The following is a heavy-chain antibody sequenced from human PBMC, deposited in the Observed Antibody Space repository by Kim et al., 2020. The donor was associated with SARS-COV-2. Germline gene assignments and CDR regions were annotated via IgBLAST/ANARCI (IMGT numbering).Heavy chain of an antibody. CDR3: AREKIAVAGTMGRAFDI. CDR1: GYTFTSYG. J-gene: IGHJ3*02. D-gene: IGHD6-19*01. CDR2: ISAYNGNT. Sequence: ASVKVSCKASGYTFTSYGISWVRQAPGQGLEWMGWISAYNGNTNYAQKLQGRVTMTTDTSTSTAYMELRSLRSDDTAVYYCAREKIAVAGTMGRAFDIWGQGTMVTVSS. V-gene: IGHV1-18*01.